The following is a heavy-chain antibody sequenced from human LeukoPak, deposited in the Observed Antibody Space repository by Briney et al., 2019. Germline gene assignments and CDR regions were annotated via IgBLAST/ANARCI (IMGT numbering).Heavy chain of an antibody. V-gene: IGHV4-34*01. CDR1: GGSFRGSY. Sequence: SETLSLTCAVHGGSFRGSYWTWMRQPPGKGLEWIGEINHSGSTNYSPSLKSRVTISIDTSKNHFSLKLSSVTAADTAVYYCARSDKRVELVYCWVQGTLVTVSS. CDR2: INHSGST. D-gene: IGHD2-15*01. J-gene: IGHJ4*02. CDR3: ARSDKRVELVYC.